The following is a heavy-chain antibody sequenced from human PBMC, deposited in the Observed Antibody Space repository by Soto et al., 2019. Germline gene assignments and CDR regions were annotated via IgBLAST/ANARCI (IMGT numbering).Heavy chain of an antibody. CDR2: ISLSTGRT. V-gene: IGHV1-18*01. D-gene: IGHD2-15*01. CDR3: ARCYCSLGSCYACWHLDL. Sequence: QVHLVQSGAEMKEPGASVKVSCQASGYTFMNYAISWVRQAPGQGLEWMGWISLSTGRTDQAQVFQDRVTLTLDSSTNTANMELRSLGTDDTAVYYCARCYCSLGSCYACWHLDLWGPGTLVTVSS. CDR1: GYTFMNYA. J-gene: IGHJ2*01.